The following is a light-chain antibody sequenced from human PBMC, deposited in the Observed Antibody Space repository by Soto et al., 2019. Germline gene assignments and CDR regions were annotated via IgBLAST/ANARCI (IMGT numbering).Light chain of an antibody. CDR2: ATS. Sequence: EIVLTQSPATLSLSPGERATLSCRASQSVSSSYLAWYQQKPGQAPRVLIDATSTRATGIPDRFSGSGSGTDFTLTISRLEPEDFAVYYCHQYGTSPITVGQGTRLEI. V-gene: IGKV3-20*01. CDR3: HQYGTSPIT. J-gene: IGKJ5*01. CDR1: QSVSSSY.